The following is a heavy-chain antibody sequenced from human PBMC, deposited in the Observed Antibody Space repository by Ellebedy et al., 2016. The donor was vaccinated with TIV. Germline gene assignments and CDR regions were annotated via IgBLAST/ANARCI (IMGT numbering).Heavy chain of an antibody. J-gene: IGHJ4*02. Sequence: GESLKISCAASGFTFSSYAMSWVRQAPGKGLEWVSSISGSGGSTYYADSVKGRFTISRDNSKNTLYLQMNSLRAEDTAVYYCAKDPPIVGASRRFDYWGQGTLVTVSS. V-gene: IGHV3-23*01. D-gene: IGHD1-26*01. CDR1: GFTFSSYA. CDR3: AKDPPIVGASRRFDY. CDR2: ISGSGGST.